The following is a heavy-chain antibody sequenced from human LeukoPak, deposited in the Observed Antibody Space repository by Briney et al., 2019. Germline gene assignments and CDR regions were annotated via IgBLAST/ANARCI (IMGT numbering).Heavy chain of an antibody. CDR3: ARHRRGVHTYYDILTGYSTHDY. CDR1: GYSISSGYY. V-gene: IGHV4-38-2*01. J-gene: IGHJ4*02. D-gene: IGHD3-9*01. CDR2: IYHSGRT. Sequence: SETLSLTCAVSGYSISSGYYWGWIRQPPGKGLEWIGSIYHSGRTYYNPSLKSRVTISVDTSKNQFSLKLSSVTAADTAVYYCARHRRGVHTYYDILTGYSTHDYWGQGTLVTVSS.